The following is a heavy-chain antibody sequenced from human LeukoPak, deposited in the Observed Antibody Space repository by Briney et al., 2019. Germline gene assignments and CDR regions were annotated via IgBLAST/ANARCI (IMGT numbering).Heavy chain of an antibody. CDR2: IYPGESDT. D-gene: IGHD1-26*01. CDR3: ARTRLYIGRPSDAFDI. Sequence: GESLKISCKGSGNTFTSYWIGWVRQMPGKGLEWMGSIYPGESDTRYSPSFQGQVTISADRSVSTAYLQWSSLKASDTAIYYCARTRLYIGRPSDAFDIWGQGTTVTVSS. CDR1: GNTFTSYW. V-gene: IGHV5-51*01. J-gene: IGHJ3*02.